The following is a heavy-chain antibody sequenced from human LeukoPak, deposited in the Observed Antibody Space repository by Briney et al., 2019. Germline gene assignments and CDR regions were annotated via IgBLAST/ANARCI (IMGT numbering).Heavy chain of an antibody. Sequence: ASVKVSCKASGYTFTSYGISWVRQAPGQGLEWMGWISAYNGNTNYAQKLQGRVTMTTDTSTSTAYMELRSLRSDDTAVYYCARDSYYYGPGAYFDYWGQGTLVTASS. CDR3: ARDSYYYGPGAYFDY. CDR2: ISAYNGNT. V-gene: IGHV1-18*04. D-gene: IGHD3-10*01. CDR1: GYTFTSYG. J-gene: IGHJ4*02.